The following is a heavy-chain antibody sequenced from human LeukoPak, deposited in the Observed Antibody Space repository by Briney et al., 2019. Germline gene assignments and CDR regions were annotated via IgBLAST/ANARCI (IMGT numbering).Heavy chain of an antibody. J-gene: IGHJ3*02. CDR3: ARIAMAGIGDGFDI. V-gene: IGHV3-20*04. Sequence: GGSLRLSCAATGFTFDDYDMSWVRQAPGKGLEWVSGINWNGGSTGYADSVKGRFTISRDNARNSLYLQMNSLRAEDTALYYCARIAMAGIGDGFDIWGQGTMVTVSS. D-gene: IGHD6-19*01. CDR2: INWNGGST. CDR1: GFTFDDYD.